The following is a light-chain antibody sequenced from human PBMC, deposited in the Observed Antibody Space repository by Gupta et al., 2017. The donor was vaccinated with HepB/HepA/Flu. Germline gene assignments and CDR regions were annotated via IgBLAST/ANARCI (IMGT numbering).Light chain of an antibody. J-gene: IGLJ3*02. CDR3: AAWDDSLSGWV. CDR2: SNN. Sequence: QSVLTQPPSASGTPGQRVTISCSGSSSNIGTNIVNWYQQLPGTAPKLLIYSNNQRPSGVPDRFSGSKSGTSASLAISGLLSEDEADYYCAAWDDSLSGWVFGGGTKLTVL. V-gene: IGLV1-44*01. CDR1: SSNIGTNI.